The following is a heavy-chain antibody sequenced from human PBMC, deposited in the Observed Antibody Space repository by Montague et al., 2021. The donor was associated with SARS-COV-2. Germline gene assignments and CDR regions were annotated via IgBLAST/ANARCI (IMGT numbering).Heavy chain of an antibody. CDR3: AGISKYSYGIYYYGMDV. Sequence: SETLSLTCTVSGGSISSYYWSWIRQPPGEGLEWIANIYYSGSTXXXPSXXXRVTISVDTSKNQFSLKLRSVTAADTAVYYCAGISKYSYGIYYYGMDVWGQGTTVTVSS. V-gene: IGHV4-59*01. CDR2: IYYSGST. J-gene: IGHJ6*02. D-gene: IGHD5-18*01. CDR1: GGSISSYY.